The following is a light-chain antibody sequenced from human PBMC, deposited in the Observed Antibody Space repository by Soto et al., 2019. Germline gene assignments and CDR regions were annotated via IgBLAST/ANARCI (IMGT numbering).Light chain of an antibody. J-gene: IGLJ2*01. CDR3: AAWDDSLNAVV. Sequence: QSVLTQPPSASGTPGQRVTISCSGSSSNIGSESVNWYQQFPGTAPKLLIYTNSQRPSGVPDRFSGSKSGTSASLAISGLQSDDEAHYYCAAWDDSLNAVVFGGGTQLTVL. CDR1: SSNIGSES. CDR2: TNS. V-gene: IGLV1-44*01.